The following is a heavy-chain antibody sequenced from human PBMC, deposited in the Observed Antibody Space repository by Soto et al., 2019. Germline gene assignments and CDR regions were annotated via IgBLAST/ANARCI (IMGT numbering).Heavy chain of an antibody. D-gene: IGHD5-12*01. Sequence: SQTLSLTCAISGDSVSSNSAAWNWIRQSPSRGLEWLGRTYYRSKWYNDYAVSVKSRITINPDTSKNQFSLQLNSVTPEDTAVYYCARDSDIVATIGYCYMDVWGKGTTFTVSS. CDR2: TYYRSKWYN. V-gene: IGHV6-1*01. CDR3: ARDSDIVATIGYCYMDV. J-gene: IGHJ6*03. CDR1: GDSVSSNSAA.